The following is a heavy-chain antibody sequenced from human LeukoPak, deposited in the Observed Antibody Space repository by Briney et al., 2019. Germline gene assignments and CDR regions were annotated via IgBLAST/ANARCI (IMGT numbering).Heavy chain of an antibody. CDR3: ASCLGYCTRLPDIDV. J-gene: IGHJ6*03. Sequence: SETLSLTCAVYGGPFSNYYWSWVRQPPGKGLEWIGEINHSGSTNYNPSLKSRVTISVDTSKNQFSLKLSSVTAADTAVYYCASCLGYCTRLPDIDVWSKGTTVTVSS. D-gene: IGHD2-8*01. V-gene: IGHV4-34*01. CDR1: GGPFSNYY. CDR2: INHSGST.